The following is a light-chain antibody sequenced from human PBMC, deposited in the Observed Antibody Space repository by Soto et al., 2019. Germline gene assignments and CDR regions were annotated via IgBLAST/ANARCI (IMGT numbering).Light chain of an antibody. CDR1: QSVSNNY. J-gene: IGKJ1*01. V-gene: IGKV3-20*01. CDR3: QQYGGSGK. CDR2: GAS. Sequence: LTYSAVAPSLCPVEEASLSCRASQSVSNNYLAWYQQKPGQAPRLLIYGASNRATGIPDRFSGSGSGTDFTLTISRLEPEDFAVYYCQQYGGSGKFGQGTKVDIK.